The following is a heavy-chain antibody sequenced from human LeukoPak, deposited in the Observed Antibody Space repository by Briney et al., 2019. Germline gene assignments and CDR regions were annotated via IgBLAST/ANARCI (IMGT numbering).Heavy chain of an antibody. V-gene: IGHV4-39*07. CDR2: IYYSGSA. CDR3: ARDDTYFYDSSGHGFDF. J-gene: IGHJ4*02. Sequence: SETLSLTCTVSGGSVSRDSYYWGWIRQPPGKGLEWIANIYYSGSAYYNPSLKSRVTISVDTSKNQFSLRLTSVTAADTALYFCARDDTYFYDSSGHGFDFWGQGTLVTVSS. CDR1: GGSVSRDSYY. D-gene: IGHD3-22*01.